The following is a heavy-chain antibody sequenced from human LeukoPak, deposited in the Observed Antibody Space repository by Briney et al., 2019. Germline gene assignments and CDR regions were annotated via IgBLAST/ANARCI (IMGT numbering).Heavy chain of an antibody. V-gene: IGHV3-30-3*01. CDR1: GFTFSSYA. CDR2: ISYDGSNK. J-gene: IGHJ4*02. CDR3: ASSGAAAGTGADY. D-gene: IGHD6-13*01. Sequence: PGGSLRLSCAASGFTFSSYAMHWVRQAPGKGLEWVAVISYDGSNKYYADSVKGRFTISRDNSKNTLYLQMNSLRAEDTAVYYCASSGAAAGTGADYWGQGTLVTVSS.